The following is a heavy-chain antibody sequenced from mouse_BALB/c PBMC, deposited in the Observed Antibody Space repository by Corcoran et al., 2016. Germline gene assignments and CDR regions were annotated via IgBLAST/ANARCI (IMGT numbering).Heavy chain of an antibody. Sequence: EVHLQQSGAELVKPGASVKLSCTASGFNIKDTYMHWVKQRPGQGLEWIGRIDPANGNTKYDPKFQGKATITADTSSNTAYLQLSSLTSEDTAVYYCAKMGAYWGQGTLVTVSA. CDR3: AKMGAY. J-gene: IGHJ3*01. V-gene: IGHV14-3*02. CDR1: GFNIKDTY. CDR2: IDPANGNT.